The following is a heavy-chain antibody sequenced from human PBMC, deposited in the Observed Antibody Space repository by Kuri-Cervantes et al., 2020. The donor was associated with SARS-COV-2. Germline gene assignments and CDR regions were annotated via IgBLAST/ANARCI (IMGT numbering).Heavy chain of an antibody. CDR2: IYTSGST. D-gene: IGHD6-13*01. Sequence: ESLKISCTVSGGSISSYYWSWIRQPAGKGLEWIGRIYTSGSTNYNPSLKSRVTISVDKSKNQFSLKLSSVTAADTAVYYCARGSSWYSTGPYWGQGTLVTVSS. CDR1: GGSISSYY. CDR3: ARGSSWYSTGPY. V-gene: IGHV4-4*07. J-gene: IGHJ4*02.